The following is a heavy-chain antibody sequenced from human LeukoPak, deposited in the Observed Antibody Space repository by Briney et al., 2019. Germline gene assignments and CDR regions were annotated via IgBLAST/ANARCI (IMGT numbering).Heavy chain of an antibody. V-gene: IGHV3-23*01. D-gene: IGHD2-15*01. Sequence: GGSLRLSCAASGFTFSSYAMSWVRQAPGKGLEWVSAISGSGGSTYYADSVKGRFTVSRDNSKNTLYLQMNSLRAEDTAVYYCAKDGIMAVAATPVDYWGQGTLVTVSS. CDR1: GFTFSSYA. J-gene: IGHJ4*02. CDR3: AKDGIMAVAATPVDY. CDR2: ISGSGGST.